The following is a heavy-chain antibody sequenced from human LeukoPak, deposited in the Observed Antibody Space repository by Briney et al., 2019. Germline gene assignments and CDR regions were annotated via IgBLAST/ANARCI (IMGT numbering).Heavy chain of an antibody. CDR3: ARVSRVVVVAATGMDF. D-gene: IGHD2-15*01. J-gene: IGHJ6*02. V-gene: IGHV3-7*01. CDR1: GFTFSSYW. CDR2: IKQDGSER. Sequence: GGSLRLSCAASGFTFSSYWMSWVRQAPGKGLEWVANIKQDGSERYYVDSVKGRFTISRDNAKNSLYLHMNSLRAEDTAVYYCARVSRVVVVAATGMDFWGQGTTVTVS.